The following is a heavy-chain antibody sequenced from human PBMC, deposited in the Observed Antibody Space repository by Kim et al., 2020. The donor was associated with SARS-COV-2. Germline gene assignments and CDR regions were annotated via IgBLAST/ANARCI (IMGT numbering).Heavy chain of an antibody. J-gene: IGHJ4*02. Sequence: GGSLRLSCAASGFTFSSYWMSWVRQAPGKGLEWVANIKQDGSEKYYVDSVKGRFTISRDNAKNSLYLQMNSLRAEDTAVYYCARVVDTAMVYFDYWGQGTLVTVSS. CDR3: ARVVDTAMVYFDY. D-gene: IGHD5-18*01. CDR1: GFTFSSYW. V-gene: IGHV3-7*01. CDR2: IKQDGSEK.